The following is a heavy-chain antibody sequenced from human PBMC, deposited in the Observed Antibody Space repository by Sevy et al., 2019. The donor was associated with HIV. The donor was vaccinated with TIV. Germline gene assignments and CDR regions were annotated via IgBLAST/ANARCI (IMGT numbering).Heavy chain of an antibody. Sequence: GGSLRLSCAASGFTFSSYAMHWVRQAPGKGLEWVAVISYDGSNKYYADSVKARFTISRDNSKNTLYLQMNSLRAEDTAVYYCASLPGTIVVVPAAPSGGYYYGMDVWGQGTTVTVSS. D-gene: IGHD2-2*01. J-gene: IGHJ6*02. CDR1: GFTFSSYA. CDR3: ASLPGTIVVVPAAPSGGYYYGMDV. CDR2: ISYDGSNK. V-gene: IGHV3-30*04.